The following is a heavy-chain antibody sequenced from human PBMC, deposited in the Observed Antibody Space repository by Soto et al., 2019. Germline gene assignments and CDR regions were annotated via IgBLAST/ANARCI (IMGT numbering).Heavy chain of an antibody. J-gene: IGHJ4*02. D-gene: IGHD5-18*01. CDR1: GFLVNSAY. V-gene: IGHV3-53*01. CDR3: ARSGYSFAWGY. CDR2: INSDGST. Sequence: EVQLVESGGGLIPPGGSLRLSCAASGFLVNSAYMTWVRQAPGKGLEWLSMINSDGSTLYAESVKGRFTISRDNSKNRLDLQMNSLRGEDTAMYYCARSGYSFAWGYWGQGTLVSVTS.